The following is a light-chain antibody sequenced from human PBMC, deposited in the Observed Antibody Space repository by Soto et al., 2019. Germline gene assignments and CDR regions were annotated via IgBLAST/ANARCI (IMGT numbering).Light chain of an antibody. CDR2: GAS. Sequence: EIVLMQSPGTLSLSPGERATLSCRASQTLRRTYIAWYQQKPGQAPRVLIYGASKRATGIPDRFSGSGSGTDFSLTISRLETEDLAVYYCHQYDNAPQTYGQGTKVEIK. V-gene: IGKV3-20*01. CDR1: QTLRRTY. J-gene: IGKJ2*01. CDR3: HQYDNAPQT.